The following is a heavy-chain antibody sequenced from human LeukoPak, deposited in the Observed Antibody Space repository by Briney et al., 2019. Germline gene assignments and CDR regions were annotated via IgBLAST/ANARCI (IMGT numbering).Heavy chain of an antibody. CDR2: IYSGGST. CDR1: GFTVSSNY. Sequence: GGSLRLSCAASGFTVSSNYMSWVRQAPGKGLEWVSVIYSGGSTYYADSVKGRFTISRDNSKNTLYLQMNSLRAEDTAVYYCARERRLGSGSYYTPYYYGMDVWGKGTTVTVSS. CDR3: ARERRLGSGSYYTPYYYGMDV. D-gene: IGHD3-10*01. J-gene: IGHJ6*04. V-gene: IGHV3-53*01.